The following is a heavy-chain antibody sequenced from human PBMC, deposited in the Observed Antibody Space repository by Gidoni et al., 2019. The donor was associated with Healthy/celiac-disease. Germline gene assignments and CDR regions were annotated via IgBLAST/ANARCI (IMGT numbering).Heavy chain of an antibody. CDR2: IYYSGST. CDR1: GGSISSSSYY. V-gene: IGHV4-39*01. D-gene: IGHD6-13*01. CDR3: ARLIHRWAAAGIGWFDP. J-gene: IGHJ5*02. Sequence: QLQLQESGPGLVKPSETLSLTCPVSGGSISSSSYYWGWIRQPPGKGLEWLGSIYYSGSTYYNPSLKSRVTISVDTSKNQFSLKLSSVTAADTAVYYCARLIHRWAAAGIGWFDPWGQGTLVTVSS.